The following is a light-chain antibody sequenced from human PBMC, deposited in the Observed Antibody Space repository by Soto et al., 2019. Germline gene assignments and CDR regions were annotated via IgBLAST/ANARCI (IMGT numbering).Light chain of an antibody. Sequence: QLVLTQPASVSGSPGQSITISCTGTSSDIGAYNHVSWYQQNPGKAPQLIIYEVSNRPSGLSNRFSASKSGNAASLTISGLQAEDEADYFCCSFTTSSTLVFGTGTKVTVL. CDR1: SSDIGAYNH. CDR3: CSFTTSSTLV. CDR2: EVS. J-gene: IGLJ1*01. V-gene: IGLV2-14*01.